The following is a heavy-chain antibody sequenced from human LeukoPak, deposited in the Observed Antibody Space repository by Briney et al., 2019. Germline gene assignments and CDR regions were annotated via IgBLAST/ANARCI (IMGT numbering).Heavy chain of an antibody. V-gene: IGHV4-34*01. Sequence: SETLSLTCAVYGGSFSGYYWSWIRQPPGKGLEWIGEINHSGSTNYNPSLKSRVTISVDTSKDQFSLKLSSVTAADTAVYYCARGTRFYDILTGYKYNWFDPWGQGTLVTVSS. CDR3: ARGTRFYDILTGYKYNWFDP. CDR1: GGSFSGYY. CDR2: INHSGST. D-gene: IGHD3-9*01. J-gene: IGHJ5*02.